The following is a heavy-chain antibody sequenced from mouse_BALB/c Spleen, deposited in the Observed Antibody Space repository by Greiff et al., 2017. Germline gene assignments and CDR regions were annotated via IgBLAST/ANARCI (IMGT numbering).Heavy chain of an antibody. D-gene: IGHD2-10*02. Sequence: EVQLVESGGGLVQPGGSLRLSCATSGFTFTDYYMSWVRQPPGKALEWLGFIRNKANGYTTEYSASVKGRFTISRDNSQSILYLQMNTLRAEDSATYYCARDKYGNYGAMDYWGQGTSVTVSS. V-gene: IGHV7-3*02. CDR1: GFTFTDYY. CDR3: ARDKYGNYGAMDY. J-gene: IGHJ4*01. CDR2: IRNKANGYTT.